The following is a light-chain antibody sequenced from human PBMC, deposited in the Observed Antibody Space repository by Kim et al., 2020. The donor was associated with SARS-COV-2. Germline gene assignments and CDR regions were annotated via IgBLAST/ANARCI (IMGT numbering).Light chain of an antibody. CDR3: SSYTTSSTYV. Sequence: GKHVATSCTGTSSDVGSFNRVSWFQQSPGAAPKLIIHGVKIRPSGGPARCSGSKAGHTASLTISGLQAEDEADYYCSSYTTSSTYVFGTGTKVTVL. V-gene: IGLV2-18*02. J-gene: IGLJ1*01. CDR2: GVK. CDR1: SSDVGSFNR.